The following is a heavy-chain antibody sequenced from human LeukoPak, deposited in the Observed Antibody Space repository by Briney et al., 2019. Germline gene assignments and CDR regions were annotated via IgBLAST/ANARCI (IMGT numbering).Heavy chain of an antibody. CDR3: ARDSSGNEEIGAFDI. V-gene: IGHV7-4-1*02. CDR1: GYTFTNYA. J-gene: IGHJ3*02. CDR2: INTNTGNP. D-gene: IGHD3-10*01. Sequence: ASVKVSCKASGYTFTNYAMNWVRQAPGQGLEWMGWINTNTGNPTYAQGFTGRFVFSLDTSVSTAYLQISSLKAEDTAVYYCARDSSGNEEIGAFDIWGQGTMVTVSS.